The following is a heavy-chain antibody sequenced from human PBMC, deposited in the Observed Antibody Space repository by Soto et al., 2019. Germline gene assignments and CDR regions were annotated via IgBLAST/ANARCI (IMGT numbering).Heavy chain of an antibody. Sequence: QVQLQQWGAGLLKPSETLSLTCAVYGGSFSGYYLSWIRQPPGKGLEWIGEINHSGSTNYNPSLKSRVTISVDTSKNQFSLKLSSVTAADTAVYYCAREGHNREALDWFDPWGQGTLVTVSA. CDR2: INHSGST. CDR3: AREGHNREALDWFDP. J-gene: IGHJ5*02. V-gene: IGHV4-34*01. D-gene: IGHD3-3*02. CDR1: GGSFSGYY.